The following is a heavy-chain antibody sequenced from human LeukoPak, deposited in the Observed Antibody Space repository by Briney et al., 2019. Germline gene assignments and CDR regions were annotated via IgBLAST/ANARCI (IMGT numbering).Heavy chain of an antibody. CDR2: IKSKTDGGTT. Sequence: GSLRLSCAASGFTFSNAWMSWVRQAPGKGLEWVGRIKSKTDGGTTDYAAPVKGRFTISRDDSKNTLYLQRNSLKPENPAFYYFTTDREGYAYWGQGTLFPVSS. CDR1: GFTFSNAW. D-gene: IGHD5-24*01. V-gene: IGHV3-15*01. J-gene: IGHJ4*02. CDR3: TTDREGYAY.